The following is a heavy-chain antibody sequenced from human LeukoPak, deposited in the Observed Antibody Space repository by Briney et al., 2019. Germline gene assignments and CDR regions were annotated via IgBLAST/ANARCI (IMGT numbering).Heavy chain of an antibody. J-gene: IGHJ5*02. CDR2: ISYDGSNK. CDR1: GFTFSSYA. V-gene: IGHV3-30*04. CDR3: ARDGTDIVVVPAAQKGVNWFDP. D-gene: IGHD2-2*01. Sequence: GRSLRLSCAASGFTFSSYAMHWVRQAPGKGLEWVAVISYDGSNKYHADSVKGRFTISRDNSKNTLYLQMNSLRAEDTAVYYCARDGTDIVVVPAAQKGVNWFDPWGQGTLVTVSS.